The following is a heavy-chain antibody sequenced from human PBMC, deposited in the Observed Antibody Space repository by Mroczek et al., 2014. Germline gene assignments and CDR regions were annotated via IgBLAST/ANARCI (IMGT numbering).Heavy chain of an antibody. D-gene: IGHD2-2*01. CDR3: ARGQLLSQSDWFDP. J-gene: IGHJ5*02. CDR1: GGSISSGGYY. CDR2: IYYSGST. V-gene: IGHV4-31*03. Sequence: QVQLVESGPGLVKPSQTLSLTCTVSGGSISSGGYYWSWIRQHPGKGLEWIGYIYYSGSTYYNPSLKSRVTISVDTSKNQFSLKLSSVTAADTAVYYCARGQLLSQSDWFDPWGQGTLVTVSS.